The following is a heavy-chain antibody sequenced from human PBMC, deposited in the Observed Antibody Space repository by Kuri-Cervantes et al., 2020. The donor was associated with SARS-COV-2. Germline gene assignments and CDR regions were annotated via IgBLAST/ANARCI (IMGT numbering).Heavy chain of an antibody. V-gene: IGHV3-30*10. CDR3: ARDRVGVHDS. J-gene: IGHJ4*02. Sequence: GGSLRLSCAASGFTFSTSAMHWVRQAPGKGLEWVALISHDGSSEYYRDSVKGRFTVSRDNSKESLFLRMDSLGPEDTAMYYCARDRVGVHDSWGQGTLVTVSS. D-gene: IGHD2-21*01. CDR1: GFTFSTSA. CDR2: ISHDGSSE.